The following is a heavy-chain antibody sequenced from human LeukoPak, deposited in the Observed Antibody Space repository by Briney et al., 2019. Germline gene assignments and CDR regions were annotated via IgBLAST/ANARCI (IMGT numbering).Heavy chain of an antibody. CDR3: ARLNSSSWYLDY. V-gene: IGHV5-51*01. D-gene: IGHD6-13*01. CDR2: IYPGDSDT. CDR1: GYSFTSYW. J-gene: IGHJ4*02. Sequence: GESLKISCKGSGYSFTSYWIGWVRQRPGKGLEWGGMIYPGDSDTRYSPPFQGQVPISPDKSISTAYLQGSSLKASDTAMYYCARLNSSSWYLDYWGQGTLVPVSS.